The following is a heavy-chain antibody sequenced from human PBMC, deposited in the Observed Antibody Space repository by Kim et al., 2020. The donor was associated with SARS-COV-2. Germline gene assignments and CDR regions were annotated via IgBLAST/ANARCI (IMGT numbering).Heavy chain of an antibody. CDR1: GGSISSYY. J-gene: IGHJ6*02. Sequence: SETLSLTCTVSGGSISSYYWSWIRQPPGKGLEWIGYIYYSGSTNYNPSLKSRVTISVDTSKNQFCLKLSSVTAADTAVYYCARVQVAYYYYGMDVWGQGTTVTVSS. D-gene: IGHD2-15*01. CDR3: ARVQVAYYYYGMDV. V-gene: IGHV4-59*01. CDR2: IYYSGST.